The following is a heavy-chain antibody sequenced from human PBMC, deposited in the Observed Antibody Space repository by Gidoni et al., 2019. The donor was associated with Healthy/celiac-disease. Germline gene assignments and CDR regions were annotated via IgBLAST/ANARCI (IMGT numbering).Heavy chain of an antibody. Sequence: EVQLLESGGGFVQPGGSLRLSCAASGFTFSSYAMRWVRQAPGKGLEWVSAISCSGGSTYYADSVKGRFTISRDNSKNTLYLQMNSLRAEDTAVYYCAKDSILEWLFDYWGQGTLVTVSS. J-gene: IGHJ4*02. CDR1: GFTFSSYA. V-gene: IGHV3-23*01. D-gene: IGHD3-3*01. CDR3: AKDSILEWLFDY. CDR2: ISCSGGST.